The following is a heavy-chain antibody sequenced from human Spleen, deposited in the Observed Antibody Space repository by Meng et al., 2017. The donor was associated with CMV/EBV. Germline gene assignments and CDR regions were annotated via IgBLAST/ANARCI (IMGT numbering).Heavy chain of an antibody. CDR1: GGTFSSYA. CDR3: AREGGRLNVAGPTGNFDY. D-gene: IGHD1-14*01. Sequence: SVKVSCKASGGTFSSYAISWVRQAPGQGLEWMGGIIPIFGTANYAQKFQGRVTITTDESTSTAYMELSSLRSEDTAIYYCAREGGRLNVAGPTGNFDYWGQGTLVTVSS. J-gene: IGHJ4*02. CDR2: IIPIFGTA. V-gene: IGHV1-69*05.